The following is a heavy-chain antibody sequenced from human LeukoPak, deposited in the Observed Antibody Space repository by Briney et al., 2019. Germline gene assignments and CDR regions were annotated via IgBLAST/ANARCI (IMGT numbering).Heavy chain of an antibody. J-gene: IGHJ4*02. CDR3: ARGGRFLEWLFH. Sequence: GGSLRLSCAASGFTFSSYEMNWVCQAPGKGLEWVSYISSSGSTIYYADSVKGRFTISRDNAKNSLYLQMNSLRAEDTAVYYCARGGRFLEWLFHWGQGTLVTVSS. CDR2: ISSSGSTI. V-gene: IGHV3-48*03. D-gene: IGHD3-3*01. CDR1: GFTFSSYE.